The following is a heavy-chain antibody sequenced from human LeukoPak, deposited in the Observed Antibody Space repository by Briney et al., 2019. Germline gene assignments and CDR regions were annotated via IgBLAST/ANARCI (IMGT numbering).Heavy chain of an antibody. CDR2: ISYDGSNK. D-gene: IGHD5-24*01. CDR3: AKWHGPFVY. J-gene: IGHJ4*02. CDR1: GFTFSSYG. Sequence: PGRSLRLSCAASGFTFSSYGMHWVRQAPGKGLEWVAVISYDGSNKYYADSVKGRFTISRDNSKNTLYLQMNSLRAEDTAVYYCAKWHGPFVYWGQGTLVTVSS. V-gene: IGHV3-30*18.